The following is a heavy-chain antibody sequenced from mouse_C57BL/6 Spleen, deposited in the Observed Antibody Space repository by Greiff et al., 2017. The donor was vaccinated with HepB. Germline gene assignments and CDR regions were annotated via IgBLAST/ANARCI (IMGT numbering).Heavy chain of an antibody. V-gene: IGHV1-72*01. CDR2: IDPNSGGT. J-gene: IGHJ2*01. CDR1: GYTFTSYW. D-gene: IGHD2-1*01. Sequence: QVQLQQPGAELVKPGASVKLSCKASGYTFTSYWMHWVKQRPGRGLEWIGRIDPNSGGTKYNEKFKSKATLTVDKPSSTAYMQLSSLTSEYSAVYYGARDGNVLYFDYWGQGTTLTVAS. CDR3: ARDGNVLYFDY.